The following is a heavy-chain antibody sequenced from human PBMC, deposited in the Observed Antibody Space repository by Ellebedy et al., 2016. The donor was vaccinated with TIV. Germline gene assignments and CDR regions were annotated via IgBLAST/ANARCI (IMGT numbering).Heavy chain of an antibody. J-gene: IGHJ6*02. CDR2: IIPIFGTA. V-gene: IGHV1-69*13. D-gene: IGHD2-2*01. CDR3: ARDTDPDIVVVPAARYCMDV. CDR1: GGTFSSYA. Sequence: AASVKVSCKASGGTFSSYAISWVRQAPGQELEWMGGIIPIFGTANYAQKFQGRVTITADESTSKAYMELSSLRSEDTAVYYCARDTDPDIVVVPAARYCMDVWGQGTTVTVSS.